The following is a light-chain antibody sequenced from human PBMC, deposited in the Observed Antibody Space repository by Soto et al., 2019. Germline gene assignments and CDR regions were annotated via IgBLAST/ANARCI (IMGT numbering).Light chain of an antibody. V-gene: IGKV1-39*01. CDR3: QQTYDNPRA. J-gene: IGKJ1*01. Sequence: DIQVTQSPSSLSASVGDRITITCRTSQNIDTYLNWYQQNPGKAPKLLISAASSLQSGVPSRFSGSGSGTDSTLTITSLQAEDFATYYCQQTYDNPRAFGQGTKV. CDR2: AAS. CDR1: QNIDTY.